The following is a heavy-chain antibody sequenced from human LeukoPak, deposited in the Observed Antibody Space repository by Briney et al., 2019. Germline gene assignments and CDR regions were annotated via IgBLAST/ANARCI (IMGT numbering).Heavy chain of an antibody. CDR3: ARGTTLVTNYFDY. CDR2: ITPMFGTA. J-gene: IGHJ4*02. V-gene: IGHV1-69*13. Sequence: GASVKVSCKASGGTFSRHAISWVRQAPGQGLEWMGGITPMFGTANYAQKFQGRVTITADESTSTAYMELSSLRSEDTAVYYCARGTTLVTNYFDYRGRGTLVTVSS. D-gene: IGHD5-18*01. CDR1: GGTFSRHA.